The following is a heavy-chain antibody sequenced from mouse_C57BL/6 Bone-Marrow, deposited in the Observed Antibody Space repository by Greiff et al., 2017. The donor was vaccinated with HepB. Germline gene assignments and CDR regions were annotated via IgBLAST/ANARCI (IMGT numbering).Heavy chain of an antibody. J-gene: IGHJ3*01. D-gene: IGHD3-3*01. CDR1: GFNIKDDY. V-gene: IGHV14-4*01. CDR2: IDPENGDT. CDR3: TTGWAWFAY. Sequence: DVQLQESGAELVRPGASVKLSCTASGFNIKDDYMHWVKQRPEQGLEWIGWIDPENGDTEYASKFQGKATITADTSSNAAYLQLSSLTSEDTAVYYCTTGWAWFAYWGQVTLVTVSA.